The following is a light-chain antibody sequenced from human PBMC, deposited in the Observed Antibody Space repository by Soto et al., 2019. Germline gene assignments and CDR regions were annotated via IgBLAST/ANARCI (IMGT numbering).Light chain of an antibody. CDR2: EVV. V-gene: IGLV2-23*02. CDR3: CSYAGSSMVV. Sequence: QSALTQPASVSGSPGQSITISCTGSSSDVGTYNLVSWYQHHPGKAPKLMISEVVKRPSGVSNRFSGSKSGNTASLTISGLQAEDEADYYCCSYAGSSMVVFGGGTKLTV. J-gene: IGLJ2*01. CDR1: SSDVGTYNL.